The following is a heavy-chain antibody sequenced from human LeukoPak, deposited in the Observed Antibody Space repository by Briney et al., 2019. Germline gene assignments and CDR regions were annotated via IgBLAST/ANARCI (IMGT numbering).Heavy chain of an antibody. V-gene: IGHV3-23*01. Sequence: GGSLRLSCAVSGITLSNYGMSWVRQVPGKGLEWVSGISGSGGSTYYADSVKGRFTISRDNSKNTLYLQMNSLRAEDTAVYFCAKRGVVIRVFLVGFHKEASYFDSWGQGALVTVSS. CDR1: GITLSNYG. D-gene: IGHD3-10*01. CDR3: AKRGVVIRVFLVGFHKEASYFDS. J-gene: IGHJ4*02. CDR2: ISGSGGST.